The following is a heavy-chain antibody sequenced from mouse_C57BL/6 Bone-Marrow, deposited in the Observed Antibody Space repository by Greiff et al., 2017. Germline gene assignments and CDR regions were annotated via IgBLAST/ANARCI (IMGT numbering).Heavy chain of an antibody. V-gene: IGHV5-4*01. Sequence: EVHLVESGGGLVKPGGSLKLSCAASGFTFSSYAMSWVRPTPEKRLEWVATISDGGSYTYYPDNVKGRFTISRDNAKNNLYLQMSHLKSEDTAMYYCAREDGYYPAWFAYWGQGTLVTVSA. CDR3: AREDGYYPAWFAY. CDR2: ISDGGSYT. J-gene: IGHJ3*01. D-gene: IGHD2-3*01. CDR1: GFTFSSYA.